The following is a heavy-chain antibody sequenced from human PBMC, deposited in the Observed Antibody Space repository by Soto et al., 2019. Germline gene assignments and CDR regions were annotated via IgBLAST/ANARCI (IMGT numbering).Heavy chain of an antibody. V-gene: IGHV4-59*12. J-gene: IGHJ6*02. D-gene: IGHD3-10*01. Sequence: SETLSLTCTVSGSPISSYDWSWIRQPPGKGLEWIGYIYHSGSTYYNPSLKSRVTISVDRSKNQFSLKLSSVTATDTAVYYCARERVRGVIRPYYYYGMDVWGQGTTVTVSS. CDR2: IYHSGST. CDR3: ARERVRGVIRPYYYYGMDV. CDR1: GSPISSYD.